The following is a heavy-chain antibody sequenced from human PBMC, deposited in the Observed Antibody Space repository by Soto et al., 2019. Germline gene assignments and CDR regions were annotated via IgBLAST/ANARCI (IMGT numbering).Heavy chain of an antibody. V-gene: IGHV4-34*01. J-gene: IGHJ4*02. Sequence: SETLSLTCAVYGGSFSGYYWSWIRQPPGKGLEWIGEINHSGSTNYNPSLKSRVTISVDTSKNQFSLKLSSVTAADTAVYYCARGPVGNYWGQGTLVTVSS. CDR3: ARGPVGNY. CDR2: INHSGST. D-gene: IGHD2-15*01. CDR1: GGSFSGYY.